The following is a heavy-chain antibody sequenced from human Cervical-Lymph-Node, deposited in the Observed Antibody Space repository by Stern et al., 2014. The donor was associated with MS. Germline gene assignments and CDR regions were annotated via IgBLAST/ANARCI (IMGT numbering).Heavy chain of an antibody. V-gene: IGHV1-69*12. CDR1: GGTFSTHV. Sequence: QVQLVQSGAEVKKPGSSVRVSCKASGGTFSTHVISWIRQAPGQGLEWMGGISPMFGRARYAQKFQGRLRITADESTTTAHMEFSSLTSEDVAVYYCAKEQGDSFDFATWGQGTLVTVSS. CDR3: AKEQGDSFDFAT. CDR2: ISPMFGRA. J-gene: IGHJ4*02. D-gene: IGHD2-21*02.